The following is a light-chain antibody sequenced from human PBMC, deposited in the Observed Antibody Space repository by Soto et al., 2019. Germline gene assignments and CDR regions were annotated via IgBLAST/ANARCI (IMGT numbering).Light chain of an antibody. CDR2: AAS. V-gene: IGKV1-39*01. CDR1: QRISSY. Sequence: DIQVTQSPSYLSAXVGDXVTIXXRARQRISSYLNWDQQKPGKAPNLLIHAASSLQSGVPSRVRGSGSGTHFTLTISSLLPEDFATYYCQQSYITPRTFGGGTKV. J-gene: IGKJ4*01. CDR3: QQSYITPRT.